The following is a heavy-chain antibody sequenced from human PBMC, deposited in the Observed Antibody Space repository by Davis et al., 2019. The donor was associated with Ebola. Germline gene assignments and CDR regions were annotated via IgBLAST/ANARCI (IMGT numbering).Heavy chain of an antibody. Sequence: SVKVSCKASGYTFSSYDINWVRQAPGQGLEWMGGIVPIFDTTKYAQKFQGRVTITADESTSTVFMELNSLRSDDTAVYYCARDPGNTVTSAFDVWGQGTMVTVSS. J-gene: IGHJ3*01. D-gene: IGHD4-17*01. CDR2: IVPIFDTT. CDR1: GYTFSSYD. CDR3: ARDPGNTVTSAFDV. V-gene: IGHV1-69*13.